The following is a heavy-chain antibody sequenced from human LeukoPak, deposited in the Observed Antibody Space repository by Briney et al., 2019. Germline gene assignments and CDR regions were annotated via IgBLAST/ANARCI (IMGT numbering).Heavy chain of an antibody. V-gene: IGHV4-59*01. D-gene: IGHD3-16*02. CDR3: ARYVWGSYPTFEDY. Sequence: PSETLSLTCTVSGGSISSYYWSWIRQPPGKGLEWIGYIYYSGSTNYNPSLKSRVTISVDTSKNQFSLKLSSVTAADTVVYYCARYVWGSYPTFEDYWGQGTLVTVSS. J-gene: IGHJ4*02. CDR1: GGSISSYY. CDR2: IYYSGST.